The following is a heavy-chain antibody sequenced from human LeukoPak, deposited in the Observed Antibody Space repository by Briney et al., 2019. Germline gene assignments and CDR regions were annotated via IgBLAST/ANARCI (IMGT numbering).Heavy chain of an antibody. D-gene: IGHD2-2*01. J-gene: IGHJ5*02. CDR2: ISSSSSYI. Sequence: GGSLRLSCAASGFTFSSYSMNWVRQAPGKGLEWVSSISSSSSYIYYADSVKGRFTISRDNAKNSLYLQMNSLRAEDTAVYYCARGRGYCTSTSCGNWFDPWGQGSQVTVSS. CDR1: GFTFSSYS. CDR3: ARGRGYCTSTSCGNWFDP. V-gene: IGHV3-21*01.